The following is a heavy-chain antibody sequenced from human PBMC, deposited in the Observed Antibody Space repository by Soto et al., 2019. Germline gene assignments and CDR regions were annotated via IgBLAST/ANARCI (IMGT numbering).Heavy chain of an antibody. V-gene: IGHV3-23*01. D-gene: IGHD6-6*01. CDR2: ISGSGGST. CDR1: GFTFSSYA. J-gene: IGHJ6*02. CDR3: AKDIAARRGIYYYYCMDV. Sequence: GGSLRLSCAASGFTFSSYAMSCVRQAPGKGLEWVPAISGSGGSTYYADSVKGRFTISRDNSKNTLNLQMNSLRAEDTAVYYCAKDIAARRGIYYYYCMDVWGQGTTVTVSS.